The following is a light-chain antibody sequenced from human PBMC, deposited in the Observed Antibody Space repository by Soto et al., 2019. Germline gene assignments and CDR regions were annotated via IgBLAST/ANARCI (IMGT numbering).Light chain of an antibody. Sequence: DILVTQSPSSLSASVGDRVTIACRASQSISTYLHWYQKKPGKAPKLRIFAASALESVVPSRFSGSASGTEFTLTISSLQTEDFATYFCQHSYSIPRSFGQGTKVEIK. CDR2: AAS. CDR3: QHSYSIPRS. V-gene: IGKV1-39*01. J-gene: IGKJ1*01. CDR1: QSISTY.